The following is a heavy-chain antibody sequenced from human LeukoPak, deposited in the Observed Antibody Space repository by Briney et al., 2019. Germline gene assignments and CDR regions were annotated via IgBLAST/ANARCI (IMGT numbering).Heavy chain of an antibody. CDR3: VREGGSGWYSGWFDP. D-gene: IGHD6-19*01. J-gene: IGHJ5*02. CDR2: IKKDGSEK. CDR1: GFTFSNYW. V-gene: IGHV3-7*01. Sequence: GGSLRLSCAASGFTFSNYWMSWVRQAPGKGLEWVANIKKDGSEKKYVDSVKGRFTISRDNAESSLYLQMNSLRDEDTAIYYCVREGGSGWYSGWFDPWGQGTLVIVSS.